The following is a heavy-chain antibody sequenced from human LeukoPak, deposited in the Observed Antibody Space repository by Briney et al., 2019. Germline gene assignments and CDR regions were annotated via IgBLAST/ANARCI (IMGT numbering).Heavy chain of an antibody. V-gene: IGHV3-23*01. CDR1: GFTFANYA. J-gene: IGHJ6*02. Sequence: GGSLRLSCAASGFTFANYAMTWVRQAPGKGLEWVSTIRSRGGSTYYAGSVKGRFTISRDDSKNTLFLQLNSLRAEDTATYYCAKVKDLVIVSSSMDVWGQGTTVTVSS. D-gene: IGHD5/OR15-5a*01. CDR3: AKVKDLVIVSSSMDV. CDR2: IRSRGGST.